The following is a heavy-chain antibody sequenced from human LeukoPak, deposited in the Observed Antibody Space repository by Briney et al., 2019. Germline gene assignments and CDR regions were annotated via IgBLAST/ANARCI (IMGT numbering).Heavy chain of an antibody. D-gene: IGHD3-22*01. CDR3: ARQITMIEEGAFDI. V-gene: IGHV1-18*01. CDR2: ISGFDGRT. J-gene: IGHJ3*02. Sequence: GASVKVSCRASGYTFSTYGITWVRQAPGQGLEWMGWISGFDGRTNYAQTLQDRVTMTTDTSTSTAYMELSSLRSEDTAVYYCARQITMIEEGAFDIWGQGTMVTVSS. CDR1: GYTFSTYG.